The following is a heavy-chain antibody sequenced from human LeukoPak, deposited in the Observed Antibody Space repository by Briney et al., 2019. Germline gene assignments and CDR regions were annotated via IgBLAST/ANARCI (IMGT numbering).Heavy chain of an antibody. Sequence: SVKVSCKASGYTFTSYGISWVRQAPGQGLEWMGGIIPIFGTANYAQKFQGRVTITADESTSTAYMELSSLRSEDTAVYYCASPGNWNDRYFDYWGQGTLVTVSS. CDR2: IIPIFGTA. D-gene: IGHD1-1*01. J-gene: IGHJ4*02. CDR1: GYTFTSYG. V-gene: IGHV1-69*13. CDR3: ASPGNWNDRYFDY.